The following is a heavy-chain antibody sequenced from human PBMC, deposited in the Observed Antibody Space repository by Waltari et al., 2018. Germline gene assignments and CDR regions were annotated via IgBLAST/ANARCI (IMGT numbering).Heavy chain of an antibody. CDR3: AHSYISASVAGPGM. CDR2: ISGRGGST. Sequence: EVQLVESGGGLVQPGWSLSVSCAASGFPFSCFVRTWVRQAPGKGLEWVSDISGRGGSTNYADSVKGRFTISRDNTKNSFYMEMNNLRPDDSAVYFCAHSYISASVAGPGMWGRGTLVTVSS. J-gene: IGHJ4*02. V-gene: IGHV3-23*04. D-gene: IGHD1-1*01. CDR1: GFPFSCFV.